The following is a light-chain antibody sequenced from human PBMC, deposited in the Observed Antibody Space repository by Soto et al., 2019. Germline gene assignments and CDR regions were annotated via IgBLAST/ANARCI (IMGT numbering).Light chain of an antibody. V-gene: IGKV1-5*03. CDR3: QQYNSWPLT. CDR2: KAS. Sequence: IQLTQSPSSLSASVGDRVTIACRASQGISSYLGWYQQKPGKAPKLLIYKASSLESGVPSRFSGSGSGTEFTLTISSLQPDDFATYYCQQYNSWPLTFGGGTKV. CDR1: QGISSY. J-gene: IGKJ4*01.